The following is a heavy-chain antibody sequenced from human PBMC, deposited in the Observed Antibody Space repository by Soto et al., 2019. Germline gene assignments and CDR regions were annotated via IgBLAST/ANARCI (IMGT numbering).Heavy chain of an antibody. CDR2: ITGSGDST. D-gene: IGHD2-15*01. CDR1: GFTFSSHA. V-gene: IGHV3-23*01. Sequence: GGSLRLSCAVSGFTFSSHAMSWVRQAPGKGLECVSSITGSGDSTYYADSVKGRFTISRDKSKSTLYLQMNSLRAEDTAVYYCAREGRYCSGGSCSLYMDVWGKGTTVTVSS. J-gene: IGHJ6*03. CDR3: AREGRYCSGGSCSLYMDV.